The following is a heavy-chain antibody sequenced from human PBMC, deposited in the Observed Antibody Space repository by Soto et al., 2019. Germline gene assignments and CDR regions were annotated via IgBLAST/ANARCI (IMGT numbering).Heavy chain of an antibody. V-gene: IGHV3-30*03. CDR2: ISHDGTDQ. Sequence: QVRLEESGGGVVQPGRSLRLSCAASGFSFSRNGMHWVRQTPEKGLEWVAVISHDGTDQRYADSVRGRFSISRDDSKNTVFWQMNSLGPDDTAVYFCARDGYCGTEKCYSGLPDYWGQGTLVTVSS. D-gene: IGHD2-2*03. J-gene: IGHJ4*02. CDR3: ARDGYCGTEKCYSGLPDY. CDR1: GFSFSRNG.